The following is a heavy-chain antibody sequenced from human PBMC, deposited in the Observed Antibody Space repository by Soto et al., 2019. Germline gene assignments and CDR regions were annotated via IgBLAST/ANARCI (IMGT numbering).Heavy chain of an antibody. J-gene: IGHJ5*01. CDR1: GFTFSNYW. CDR2: IKQDGSEK. D-gene: IGHD2-8*02. Sequence: EVQLEESGGGLVQPGGSLRLSCVASGFTFSNYWMSWVRQAPGKGPEWVANIKQDGSEKNYVESVKGRFSISRDNAKNSLFLQMNSLRADDTAVYYCARLVGNSWFDSWGQGTLVTVSP. CDR3: ARLVGNSWFDS. V-gene: IGHV3-7*01.